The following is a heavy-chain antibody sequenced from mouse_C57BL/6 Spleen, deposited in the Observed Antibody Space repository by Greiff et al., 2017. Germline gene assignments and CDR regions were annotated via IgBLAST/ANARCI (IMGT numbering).Heavy chain of an antibody. V-gene: IGHV1-61*01. CDR2: IYPSDSAT. CDR3: ARRLYYCNCWYFDV. D-gene: IGHD2-1*01. J-gene: IGHJ1*03. Sequence: QVQLQQPGAELVRPGSSVQLSCKASGYTFTSYWMDWVKQRPGQGLEWIGNIYPSDSATHYNQKFKDKATLTVDKSSSTAYMQLSSLTSEDSAVYYCARRLYYCNCWYFDVWGTGTTVTVSS. CDR1: GYTFTSYW.